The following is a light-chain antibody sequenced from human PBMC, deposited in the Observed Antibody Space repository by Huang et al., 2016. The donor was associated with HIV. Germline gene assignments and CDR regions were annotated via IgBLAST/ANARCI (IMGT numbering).Light chain of an antibody. CDR3: QHYDDPYT. CDR2: DAS. V-gene: IGKV1-33*01. CDR1: QDIINY. Sequence: DIQMTQSPSSLSASVGDRVTITCQASQDIINYLSWNQHKPGRAPNPLIFDASSLETGVPSRFSGSGSGTYFTLTIASLQPEDVATYYCQHYDDPYTFGQGTKLEIK. J-gene: IGKJ2*01.